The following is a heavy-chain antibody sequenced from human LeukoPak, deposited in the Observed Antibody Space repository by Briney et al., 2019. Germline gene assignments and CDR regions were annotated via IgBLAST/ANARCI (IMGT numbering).Heavy chain of an antibody. CDR1: GFTFSSYS. V-gene: IGHV3-21*01. CDR3: ARDAYLNHYYYYGMDV. J-gene: IGHJ6*02. CDR2: ISSSSSYI. Sequence: GSLRLSCAASGFTFSSYSMNWVRQAPGKGLEWVSSISSSSSYIYYADSVKGRFTISRDNAKNSLYLQMNSLRAEDTAVYYCARDAYLNHYYYYGMDVWGQGTTVTVSS.